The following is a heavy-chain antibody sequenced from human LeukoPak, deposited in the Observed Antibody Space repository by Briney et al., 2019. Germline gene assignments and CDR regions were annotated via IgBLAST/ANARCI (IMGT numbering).Heavy chain of an antibody. J-gene: IGHJ4*02. CDR1: GGSISSSSYY. Sequence: SETLSLTCTVSGGSISSSSYYWGWIRQPPGKGLEWIGYIYYSGSTNYNPSLKSRVTISVDTSKNQFSLKLSSVTAADTAVYYCARGLVGFGYWGQGTLVTVSS. D-gene: IGHD2-2*01. CDR3: ARGLVGFGY. CDR2: IYYSGST. V-gene: IGHV4-61*05.